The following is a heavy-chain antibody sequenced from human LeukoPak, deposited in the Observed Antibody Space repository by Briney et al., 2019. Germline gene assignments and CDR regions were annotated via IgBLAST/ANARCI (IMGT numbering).Heavy chain of an antibody. CDR1: GASISGGTYY. D-gene: IGHD1-26*01. V-gene: IGHV4-39*01. Sequence: SETLSLTCSVSGASISGGTYYWGWIRQPPGEGLEWIGSIYYTGSTYDNPSLKSRVTISVDTSKNQFSLKLSSVTAADTAVYYCARRGGSGRAFDYWGQGTLVTVSS. CDR2: IYYTGST. CDR3: ARRGGSGRAFDY. J-gene: IGHJ4*02.